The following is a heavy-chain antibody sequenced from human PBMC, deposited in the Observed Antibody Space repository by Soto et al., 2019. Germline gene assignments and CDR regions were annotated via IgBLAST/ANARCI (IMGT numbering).Heavy chain of an antibody. D-gene: IGHD3-22*01. CDR3: ARVVVKQPRITMIVGAFDI. J-gene: IGHJ3*02. V-gene: IGHV3-53*01. CDR1: GFTFSSNY. Sequence: GGSLRLSFAASGFTFSSNYMSWVRQAPGKGLEWVSVIYSGGSTYYADSVKGRFTISRDNSKNTLYLQMNSLRAEDTAVYYCARVVVKQPRITMIVGAFDIWGQGTMVTVSS. CDR2: IYSGGST.